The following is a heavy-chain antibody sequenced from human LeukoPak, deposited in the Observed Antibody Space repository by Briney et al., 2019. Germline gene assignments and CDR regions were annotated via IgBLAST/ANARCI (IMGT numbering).Heavy chain of an antibody. Sequence: ASVKVSCKASGYTFTSYGISWVRQAPGQGLERMGWISAYNGNTNYAQKLQGRVTMTTDTSTSTAYMELRSLRSDDTAVYYCARARFYDSSGYYYYWGQGTLVTVSS. CDR3: ARARFYDSSGYYYY. CDR2: ISAYNGNT. J-gene: IGHJ4*02. D-gene: IGHD3-22*01. CDR1: GYTFTSYG. V-gene: IGHV1-18*01.